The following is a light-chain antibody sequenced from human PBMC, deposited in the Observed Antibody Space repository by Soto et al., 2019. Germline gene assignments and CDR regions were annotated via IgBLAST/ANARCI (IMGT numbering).Light chain of an antibody. V-gene: IGLV1-40*01. CDR2: GNK. CDR1: NSNLGAGYD. CDR3: QYYDNSLSGLYYV. J-gene: IGLJ1*01. Sequence: QSALAQPPSVSGAPGQRVTISCTGSNSNLGAGYDVHWYQQHPGTAPKFLIYGNKNRPSGVPDRFSGSKSGTSASLAITGLQAEDEADYYCQYYDNSLSGLYYVSGNGTKVTVL.